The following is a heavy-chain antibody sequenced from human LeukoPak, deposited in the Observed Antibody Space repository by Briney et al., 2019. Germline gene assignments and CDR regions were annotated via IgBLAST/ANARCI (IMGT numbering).Heavy chain of an antibody. CDR3: ARHPYYFDDSGDVRLDDFDY. Sequence: SETLSLTCSVSGDSITSTSYYWGWIRQSPGKGLEWIGSTYYTGSRYYNPSLNSRVTISLDTSKNQFSLKLSSVTAADTALYYCARHPYYFDDSGDVRLDDFDYWGQGTLVTVS. D-gene: IGHD3-22*01. V-gene: IGHV4-39*01. J-gene: IGHJ4*02. CDR2: TYYTGSR. CDR1: GDSITSTSYY.